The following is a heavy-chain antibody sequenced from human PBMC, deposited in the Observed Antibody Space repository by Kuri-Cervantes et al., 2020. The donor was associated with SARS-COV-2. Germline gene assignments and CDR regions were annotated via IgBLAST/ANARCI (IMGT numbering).Heavy chain of an antibody. Sequence: GGSLRLSCAASGFTFSSYAMSWVRQAPGKGLEWVSAISGSGGSTYYADSVKGRFTISRDNSKNTLYLQMNSLRAEDTAVYYCAKYSSSSGWYYYYMDVWGKGTTVTVSS. CDR3: AKYSSSSGWYYYYMDV. CDR1: GFTFSSYA. D-gene: IGHD6-6*01. J-gene: IGHJ6*03. CDR2: ISGSGGST. V-gene: IGHV3-23*01.